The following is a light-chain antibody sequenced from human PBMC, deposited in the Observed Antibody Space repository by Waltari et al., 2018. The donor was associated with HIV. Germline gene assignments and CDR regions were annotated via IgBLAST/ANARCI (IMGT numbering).Light chain of an antibody. CDR1: QGIRID. Sequence: DIQMTQSQSSLSASVGDTATITCRASQGIRIDLGWYQQKPGKAPQRLIYAISSLQSGVPSRFSGSGSGSQFTLTITGLQPEDSATYYCLQHDSYPRTFGGGTKVEIK. V-gene: IGKV1-17*01. CDR3: LQHDSYPRT. CDR2: AIS. J-gene: IGKJ4*01.